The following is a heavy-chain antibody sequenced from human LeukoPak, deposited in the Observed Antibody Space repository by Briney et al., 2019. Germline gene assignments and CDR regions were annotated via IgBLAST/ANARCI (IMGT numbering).Heavy chain of an antibody. J-gene: IGHJ3*02. V-gene: IGHV1-18*01. CDR3: ATVQAAVTRGDAFDI. Sequence: AASVKVSCKASGYTFTSYGISWVRQAPGQGLEWMGWISAYNGNTNYAQKLQGRVTMTTDTSTSTAYMELRSLRSDDTAVYYCATVQAAVTRGDAFDIWGQGTVVTVSS. D-gene: IGHD4-17*01. CDR2: ISAYNGNT. CDR1: GYTFTSYG.